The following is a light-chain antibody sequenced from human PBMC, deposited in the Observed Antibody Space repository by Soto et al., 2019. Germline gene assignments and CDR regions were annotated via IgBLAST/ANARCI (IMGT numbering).Light chain of an antibody. CDR1: QSVSASY. J-gene: IGKJ2*01. CDR2: DAS. V-gene: IGKV3-20*01. CDR3: QQYHTSAT. Sequence: EIVLTQSPGTLSLSPGERATLSCRASQSVSASYLAWYQQKPGQAPRPLIYDASSRATGFPDRFSGSGSGTDFTLTISRLEPEDSAVYYCQQYHTSATFGQGTKLEI.